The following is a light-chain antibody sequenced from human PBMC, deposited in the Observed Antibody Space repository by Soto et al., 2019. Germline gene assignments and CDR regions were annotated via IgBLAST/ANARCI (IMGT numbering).Light chain of an antibody. J-gene: IGKJ5*01. V-gene: IGKV1-9*01. CDR3: QQLNTFPIP. Sequence: DIQLTQSPSFLSASVGDRVTITCRASQGISSYLAWYQQTPGKAPKLLIYASSTLQSGVPSRFSGSGSGTEFTLTISNLQPEDFATYFCQQLNTFPIPFGQGTRLEIK. CDR1: QGISSY. CDR2: ASS.